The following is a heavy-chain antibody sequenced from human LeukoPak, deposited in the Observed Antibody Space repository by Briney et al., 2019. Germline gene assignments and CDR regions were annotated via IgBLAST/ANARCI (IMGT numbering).Heavy chain of an antibody. CDR2: IYPGDSDT. Sequence: GESLKISCKGSGYSFTSYWIGWVRQMPGKGLEWMGIIYPGDSDTRYSPSFQGQVTIPADKSISTAYLQWSSLKASDTAMYYCARVHYDFWSGYYDYFDYWGQGTLVTVSS. J-gene: IGHJ4*02. V-gene: IGHV5-51*01. CDR1: GYSFTSYW. D-gene: IGHD3-3*01. CDR3: ARVHYDFWSGYYDYFDY.